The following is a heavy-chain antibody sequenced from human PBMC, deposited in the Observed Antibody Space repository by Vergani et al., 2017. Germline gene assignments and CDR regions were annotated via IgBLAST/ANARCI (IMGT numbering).Heavy chain of an antibody. D-gene: IGHD4-23*01. CDR1: GFTFSSYW. Sequence: EVQLVESGGGLVQPGGSLRLSCAASGFTFSSYWMSWVRQAPGKGLEWVANIKQDGSEKYYVDSVKGRFTISRDNTKNSLYLQMNSLRAEDTAVYFCAGEGPPGGICAYYYGMDVWRQGTTVTVSS. CDR2: IKQDGSEK. V-gene: IGHV3-7*01. J-gene: IGHJ6*01. CDR3: AGEGPPGGICAYYYGMDV.